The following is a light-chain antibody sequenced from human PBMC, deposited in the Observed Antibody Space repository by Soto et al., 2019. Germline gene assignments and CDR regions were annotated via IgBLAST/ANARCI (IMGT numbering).Light chain of an antibody. Sequence: EMVMTQSPATLSVSPGERATLSCRASQSVSSNLAWYQQKPGQAPRLLIYGASTRATGIPARFSGSGSGTDFTLTITRLEPEDFAVYYCQQYGSSPWTFGQGTKLEIK. CDR2: GAS. J-gene: IGKJ2*01. CDR3: QQYGSSPWT. V-gene: IGKV3-20*01. CDR1: QSVSSN.